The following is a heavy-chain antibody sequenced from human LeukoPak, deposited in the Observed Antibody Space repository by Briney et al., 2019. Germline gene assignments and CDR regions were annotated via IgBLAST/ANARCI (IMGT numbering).Heavy chain of an antibody. J-gene: IGHJ3*02. CDR2: SIPIFGTA. Sequence: SVKVSCKASGGTFISYAISWVRQAPGQGLEWMGGSIPIFGTANYAQKFQGRVTITADESTSTAYMELSSLRSEDTAVYYCAREGPIVVVSHDAFDIWGQGTMVTVSS. CDR3: AREGPIVVVSHDAFDI. V-gene: IGHV1-69*01. CDR1: GGTFISYA. D-gene: IGHD3-22*01.